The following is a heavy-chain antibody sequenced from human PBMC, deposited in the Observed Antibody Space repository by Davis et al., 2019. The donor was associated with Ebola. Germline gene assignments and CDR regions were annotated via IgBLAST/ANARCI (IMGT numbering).Heavy chain of an antibody. CDR3: ARAANWIIDY. V-gene: IGHV4-59*01. D-gene: IGHD1-1*01. J-gene: IGHJ4*02. CDR1: GGSISSYY. Sequence: PSETLSPTCTVLGGSISSYYWSWIRQPPGKGLEWIGYIYYSGSTNYNPSLKSRVTISVDTSKNQFSLKLSSVTAADTAVYYCARAANWIIDYWGQGTLVTVSS. CDR2: IYYSGST.